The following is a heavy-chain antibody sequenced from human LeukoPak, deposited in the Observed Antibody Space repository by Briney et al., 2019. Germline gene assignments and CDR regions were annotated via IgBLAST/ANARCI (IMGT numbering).Heavy chain of an antibody. CDR3: ARDLSSGLDY. V-gene: IGHV3-30*04. CDR1: GFTFSSYA. Sequence: PGGSLRLSCAASGFTFSSYAMHWVRQAPGKGLEWVAVISYDGSNKYYADFVKGRFTISRDNSKNTLYLQMNSLRAEDTAVYYCARDLSSGLDYWGQGTLVTVSS. CDR2: ISYDGSNK. D-gene: IGHD3-22*01. J-gene: IGHJ4*02.